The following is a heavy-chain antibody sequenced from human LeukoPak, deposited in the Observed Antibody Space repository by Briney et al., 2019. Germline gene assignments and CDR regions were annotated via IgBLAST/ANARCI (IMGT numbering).Heavy chain of an antibody. Sequence: KPSETLSLTCTVSGGSIRSYYWSWIRQPPGKGLEWIGYIYYSGSTNYNPSLKSRVAISVDTSKNQFSLKLSSVTAADTAVYYCARDKKDYYDSSGYYYFAFDIWSQGTMVNVSS. V-gene: IGHV4-59*01. CDR2: IYYSGST. CDR3: ARDKKDYYDSSGYYYFAFDI. D-gene: IGHD3-22*01. J-gene: IGHJ3*02. CDR1: GGSIRSYY.